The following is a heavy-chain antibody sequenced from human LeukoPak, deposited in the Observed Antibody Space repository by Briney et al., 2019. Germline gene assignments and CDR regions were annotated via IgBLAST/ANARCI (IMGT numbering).Heavy chain of an antibody. V-gene: IGHV1-8*01. CDR1: GYTFTSYD. J-gene: IGHJ5*02. CDR3: ARGSAAPYP. D-gene: IGHD6-13*01. Sequence: GASATVSCTASGYTFTSYDINWVRQATGQGLEWMGWMNPNSGNTGYAQKFQGRVTMTRNTSISTAYMELSSLRSEDTAMYYCARGSAAPYPWGQGTLVTVSS. CDR2: MNPNSGNT.